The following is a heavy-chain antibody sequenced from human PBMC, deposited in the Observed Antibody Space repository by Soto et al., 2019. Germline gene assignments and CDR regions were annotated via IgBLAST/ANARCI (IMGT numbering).Heavy chain of an antibody. CDR2: ISAYNGNT. J-gene: IGHJ3*02. CDR1: GYTFTSYG. D-gene: IGHD3-10*01. Sequence: ASVKVSCKASGYTFTSYGISWVRQAPGQGLEWMGLISAYNGNTNYAQKLQGRVTMTTDTSTSKAYMELRSLRSDDAAVYYCARDKFGTLARGARGFPWGDAFDISGQGTMVTVS. V-gene: IGHV1-18*01. CDR3: ARDKFGTLARGARGFPWGDAFDI.